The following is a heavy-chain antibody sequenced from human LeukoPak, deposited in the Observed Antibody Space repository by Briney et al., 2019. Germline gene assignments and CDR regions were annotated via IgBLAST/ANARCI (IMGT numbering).Heavy chain of an antibody. J-gene: IGHJ4*02. CDR2: IYPGDSDT. CDR3: ARHPAGYGSGSYLHHFDY. Sequence: GESLKISCKGSGYSFTSYWIGWVRQMPGKGLEWMGIIYPGDSDTSYSPSFQGQVTISADKSISTAYLQWSSLKASDTAMYYCARHPAGYGSGSYLHHFDYWGQGTLVTVSS. CDR1: GYSFTSYW. D-gene: IGHD3-10*01. V-gene: IGHV5-51*01.